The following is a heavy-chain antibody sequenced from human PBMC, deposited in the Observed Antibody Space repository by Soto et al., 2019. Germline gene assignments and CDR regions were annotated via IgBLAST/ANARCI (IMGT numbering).Heavy chain of an antibody. D-gene: IGHD3-16*02. CDR1: GFTFSSYA. CDR3: AKASLEELRLGELSLDY. CDR2: ISGSGGST. Sequence: PGGSLRLSCAASGFTFSSYAMSWVRQAPGKGLEWVSAISGSGGSTYYADSVKGRFTISRDNSKNTLYLQMNSLRAEDTAVYYCAKASLEELRLGELSLDYWGQGTPVTVS. V-gene: IGHV3-23*01. J-gene: IGHJ4*02.